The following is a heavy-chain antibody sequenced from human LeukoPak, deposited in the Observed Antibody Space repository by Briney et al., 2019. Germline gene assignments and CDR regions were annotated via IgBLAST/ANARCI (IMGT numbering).Heavy chain of an antibody. J-gene: IGHJ4*02. Sequence: SGTLSLTCTVSGGSFSSGSYYWSWIRQPPGKGLEWIGYIYYSGSTNYNPSLKSRVTISVDTSKNQFSLKLSSVTAADTAVYYCARIGVQLWAAFDYWGQGTLVTVSS. CDR1: GGSFSSGSYY. D-gene: IGHD5-18*01. CDR2: IYYSGST. CDR3: ARIGVQLWAAFDY. V-gene: IGHV4-61*01.